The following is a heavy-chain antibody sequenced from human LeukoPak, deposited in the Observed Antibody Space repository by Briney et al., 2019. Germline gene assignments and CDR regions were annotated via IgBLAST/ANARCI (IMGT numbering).Heavy chain of an antibody. Sequence: GASVKVSCKASGYTFTGYYMHWVRQAPGQGLEWTGWINPNSGGTNYAQKFQGRVTMTRDTSISTAYMELSRLRSDDTAVYYCARGSSGWIRAYWLDPWGQGTLVTVSS. CDR3: ARGSSGWIRAYWLDP. D-gene: IGHD6-19*01. CDR1: GYTFTGYY. V-gene: IGHV1-2*02. J-gene: IGHJ5*02. CDR2: INPNSGGT.